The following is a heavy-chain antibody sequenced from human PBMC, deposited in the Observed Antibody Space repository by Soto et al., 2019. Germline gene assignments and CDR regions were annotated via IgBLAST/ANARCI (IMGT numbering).Heavy chain of an antibody. J-gene: IGHJ6*02. CDR3: ARGCGRAKCNYGMDV. Sequence: AAVKVSCKASGYTFTSYHLHWVRQAPGHGLEWMGRINPSGGYTNYAQKFQGRVTMTREKSTSTVYVELSSLRYEDTAVYYCARGCGRAKCNYGMDVWGPGPTVTVSS. CDR2: INPSGGYT. CDR1: GYTFTSYH. V-gene: IGHV1-46*01. D-gene: IGHD1-26*01.